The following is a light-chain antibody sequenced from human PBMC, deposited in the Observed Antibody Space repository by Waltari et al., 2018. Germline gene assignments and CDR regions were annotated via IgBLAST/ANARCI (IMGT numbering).Light chain of an antibody. CDR1: QSISSS. CDR2: AAS. Sequence: IQMTQSPSSLSASVGDRVTITCRASQSISSSLNWYQQKPGKAPKLRIYAASSLQSGVPSRFSGSGSGTDYTLTISSLQPEDFATYYCQQSYSTPRTFGPGTKVDIK. V-gene: IGKV1-39*01. J-gene: IGKJ3*01. CDR3: QQSYSTPRT.